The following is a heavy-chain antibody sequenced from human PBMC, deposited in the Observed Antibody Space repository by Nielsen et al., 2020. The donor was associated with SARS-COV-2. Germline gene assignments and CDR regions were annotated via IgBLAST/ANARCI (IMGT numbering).Heavy chain of an antibody. Sequence: GESLKISCAASGFTFSSYSMNWVRQAPGKGLEWVSYISSTSSIIYYADSVKGRFTISRDNAKNSLDLQMNSLRAEDTALYYCARDLPAQTLWGQGTLVTVSS. V-gene: IGHV3-48*01. D-gene: IGHD2-2*01. CDR3: ARDLPAQTL. CDR2: ISSTSSII. CDR1: GFTFSSYS. J-gene: IGHJ4*02.